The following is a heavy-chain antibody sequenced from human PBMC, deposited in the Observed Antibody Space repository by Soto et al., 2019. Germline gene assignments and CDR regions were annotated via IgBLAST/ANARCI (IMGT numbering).Heavy chain of an antibody. Sequence: EVQLGESGGGIVQPGGSLRLSCAASGFAVSSNYMNWVRQAPGKGLEWVSVIFSGGNTYYTDSVKGRFSIFRDISKNTLALQMNSLTAEDTAAYYCAKGYSSGFSFVYWGQGTLVTVSS. CDR2: IFSGGNT. V-gene: IGHV3-66*01. CDR3: AKGYSSGFSFVY. D-gene: IGHD1-1*01. CDR1: GFAVSSNY. J-gene: IGHJ4*02.